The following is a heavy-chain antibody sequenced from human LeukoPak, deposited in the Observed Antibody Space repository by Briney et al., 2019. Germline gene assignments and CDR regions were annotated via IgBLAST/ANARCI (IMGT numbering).Heavy chain of an antibody. D-gene: IGHD2-15*01. CDR1: GGSISSYY. CDR3: ARGNIVVVVAASFDP. Sequence: SETLSLTCTVSGGSISSYYWSWIRQPAGKGLEWIGRIYTSGSTNYNPSLKSRVTMSVDTSKNQFSLKLSSVTAADTAVYYCARGNIVVVVAASFDPWGQGTLVTVSS. V-gene: IGHV4-4*07. J-gene: IGHJ5*02. CDR2: IYTSGST.